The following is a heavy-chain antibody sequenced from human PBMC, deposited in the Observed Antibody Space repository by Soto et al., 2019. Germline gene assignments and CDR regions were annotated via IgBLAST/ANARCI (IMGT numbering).Heavy chain of an antibody. CDR3: AKADHGDYDTPLDY. V-gene: IGHV3-23*01. D-gene: IGHD4-17*01. CDR1: GFTFSSYA. CDR2: ISGSGGST. Sequence: GSLRLSCAASGFTFSSYAMSWVRQAPGKGLEWVSAISGSGGSTYYADSVKGRFTISRDNSKNTLYLQMNSLRAEDTAVYYCAKADHGDYDTPLDYWGQGTLVTVSS. J-gene: IGHJ4*02.